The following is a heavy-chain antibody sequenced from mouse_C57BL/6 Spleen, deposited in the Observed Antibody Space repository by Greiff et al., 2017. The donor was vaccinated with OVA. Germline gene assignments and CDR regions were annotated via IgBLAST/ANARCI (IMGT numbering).Heavy chain of an antibody. J-gene: IGHJ3*01. D-gene: IGHD2-1*01. CDR3: ARHEGGYYGNYEAWFAD. Sequence: VHLVESGAELVKPGASVKLSCKASGYTFTEYTIHWVKQRSGQGLEWIGWFYPGSGSIKYNEKFKDKATLTADKSSSTVYMELSRWTSEDSAVYFCARHEGGYYGNYEAWFADWGQGTLVTVSA. CDR1: GYTFTEYT. V-gene: IGHV1-62-2*01. CDR2: FYPGSGSI.